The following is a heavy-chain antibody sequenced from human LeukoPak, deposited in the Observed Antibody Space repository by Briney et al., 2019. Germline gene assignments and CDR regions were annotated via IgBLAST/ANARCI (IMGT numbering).Heavy chain of an antibody. CDR2: ISGSGGST. CDR3: AKMVSRWSTEDY. D-gene: IGHD2-8*01. CDR1: GFTFSSYA. J-gene: IGHJ4*02. V-gene: IGHV3-23*01. Sequence: PGGSLRLSCAASGFTFSSYAMSWVRQAPGKGLEWVSAISGSGGSTYYADSVKGRFTISRDNSKKTVSLQMDNLRADDTAVYYCAKMVSRWSTEDYWGQGTLVTVSS.